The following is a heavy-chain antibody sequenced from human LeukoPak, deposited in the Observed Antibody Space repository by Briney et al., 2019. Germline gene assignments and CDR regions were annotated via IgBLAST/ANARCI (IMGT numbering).Heavy chain of an antibody. Sequence: PGGSLRLSXAASGFTFSSYAMSWVRQAPGKGLEWVSAISGSGGSTYYADSVKGRFTISRDNSKNTLYLQMNSLRAEDTAVYYCAKGGGGRSGYSLVDYWGQGTLVTVSS. D-gene: IGHD3-3*01. J-gene: IGHJ4*02. CDR3: AKGGGGRSGYSLVDY. CDR1: GFTFSSYA. CDR2: ISGSGGST. V-gene: IGHV3-23*01.